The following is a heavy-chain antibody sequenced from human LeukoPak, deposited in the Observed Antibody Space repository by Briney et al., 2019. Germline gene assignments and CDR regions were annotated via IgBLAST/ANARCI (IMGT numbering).Heavy chain of an antibody. V-gene: IGHV1-46*01. CDR2: INPSGGST. J-gene: IGHJ4*02. Sequence: GASVKVSCKASGGTFSSYAISWVRQAPGQGLELMGIINPSGGSTSYAQKFQGRVTMTRDTSTSTVYMELSSLRSEDTAVYYCARGDLIQLWSYYFDYWGQGTLVTVSS. CDR1: GGTFSSYA. CDR3: ARGDLIQLWSYYFDY. D-gene: IGHD5-18*01.